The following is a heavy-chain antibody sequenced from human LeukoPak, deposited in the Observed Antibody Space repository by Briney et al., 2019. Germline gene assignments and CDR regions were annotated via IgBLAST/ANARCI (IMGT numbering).Heavy chain of an antibody. CDR2: INHSGST. J-gene: IGHJ4*02. CDR3: ARANGSGSYYNGYYFDY. Sequence: SETLSLTCDVYSGSFGGYYWSWIRQPPGKGLEWIGEINHSGSTSYNPSLKSRVSISVDASKNQFSLKLSSVTAADTAVYYCARANGSGSYYNGYYFDYWAREPWSPSPQ. V-gene: IGHV4-34*01. D-gene: IGHD3-10*01. CDR1: SGSFGGYY.